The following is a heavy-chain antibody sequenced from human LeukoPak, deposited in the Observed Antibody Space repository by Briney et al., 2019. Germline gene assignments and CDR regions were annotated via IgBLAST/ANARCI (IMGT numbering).Heavy chain of an antibody. CDR3: ARAGLLWFGELLYYYGMDV. J-gene: IGHJ6*02. Sequence: GASVKVSCKASGYTFTSYGISWVRQAPGQGLEWMGWISAYNGNTNYAQKLQGRVTMTTDTSTSTAYMELRSLRSDDTAVYYCARAGLLWFGELLYYYGMDVWGQGTTVTVSS. D-gene: IGHD3-10*01. CDR2: ISAYNGNT. V-gene: IGHV1-18*01. CDR1: GYTFTSYG.